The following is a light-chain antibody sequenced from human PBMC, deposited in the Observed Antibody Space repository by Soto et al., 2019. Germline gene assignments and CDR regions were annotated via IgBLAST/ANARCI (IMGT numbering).Light chain of an antibody. J-gene: IGKJ2*01. CDR1: QGISSY. V-gene: IGKV1-33*01. CDR3: QQYDHPPYT. Sequence: DIQLTQSPSSLSASVGDRVTITCRVSQGISSYLNWYQQKPGKAPKLLIYDASNLERGVPSRFSGSGSGTDFSLTVDSLQPEDTATYYCQQYDHPPYTFGQGTKLEIK. CDR2: DAS.